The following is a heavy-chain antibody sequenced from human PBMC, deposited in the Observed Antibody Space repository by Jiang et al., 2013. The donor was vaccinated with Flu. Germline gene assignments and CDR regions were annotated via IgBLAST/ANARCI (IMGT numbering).Heavy chain of an antibody. CDR3: ARSRINMRGSFDP. J-gene: IGHJ5*02. Sequence: SGSTYYSPSLKSRVTISVDTSKNQFSLKVNSVTAADTAVYYCARSRINMRGSFDPWGQGTLVTVSS. D-gene: IGHD3-22*01. CDR2: SGST. V-gene: IGHV4-30-2*04.